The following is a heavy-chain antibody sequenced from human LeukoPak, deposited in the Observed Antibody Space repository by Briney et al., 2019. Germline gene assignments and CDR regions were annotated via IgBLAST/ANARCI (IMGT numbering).Heavy chain of an antibody. J-gene: IGHJ4*02. CDR1: GFTFSSHG. CDR3: ARAPLGNTWYYFDY. D-gene: IGHD6-13*01. CDR2: IWHDGRHE. Sequence: PGGSLRLSCAASGFTFSSHGIHCVRQTPGKGLEWEAVIWHDGRHEYYADSVKGRFTISRDNSKNPVFLQMNSLSPEDTAVYYCARAPLGNTWYYFDYWGQGTLVTVSS. V-gene: IGHV3-33*01.